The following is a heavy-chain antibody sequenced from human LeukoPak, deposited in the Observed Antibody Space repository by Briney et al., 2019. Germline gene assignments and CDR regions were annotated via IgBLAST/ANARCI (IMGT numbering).Heavy chain of an antibody. Sequence: GASVKVSCKASGYTFTSYGISWVRQAPGQGLEWMGWISAYNGNTNYAQKLQGRVTMTTDTSTSTAYMELRSLRSDDTAVYYCARALTLITIFGVVNVWFDTWGQGTLVTVSS. CDR3: ARALTLITIFGVVNVWFDT. CDR2: ISAYNGNT. D-gene: IGHD3-3*01. V-gene: IGHV1-18*01. J-gene: IGHJ5*02. CDR1: GYTFTSYG.